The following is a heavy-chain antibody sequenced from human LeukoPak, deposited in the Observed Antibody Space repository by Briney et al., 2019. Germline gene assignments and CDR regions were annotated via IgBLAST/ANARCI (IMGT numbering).Heavy chain of an antibody. CDR3: ARNNILTGYYMAPLFDY. CDR1: GYSISSGYY. Sequence: SETLSLTCTVSGYSISSGYYWGWIRQPPGKGLEWIGSIYHSGSTYYNPSLKSRVTISVDTSKNQFSLKLSSVTAADTAVYYCARNNILTGYYMAPLFDYWGQGTLVTVSS. CDR2: IYHSGST. V-gene: IGHV4-38-2*02. D-gene: IGHD3-9*01. J-gene: IGHJ4*02.